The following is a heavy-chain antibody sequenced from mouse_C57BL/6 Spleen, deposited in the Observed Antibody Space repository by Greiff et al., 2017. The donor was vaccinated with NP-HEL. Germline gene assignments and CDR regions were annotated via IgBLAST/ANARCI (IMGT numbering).Heavy chain of an antibody. CDR1: GYTFTDYE. V-gene: IGHV1-15*01. D-gene: IGHD2-1*01. Sequence: VQLQQSGAELVRPGASVTLSCKASGYTFTDYEMHWVKQTPVHGLEWIGAIDPETGGTAYNQKFKGKAILTADKSSSTAYMELRSLTSEDSAVYYCTRESIYYFNTWFAHWGQGTLVTVSA. J-gene: IGHJ3*01. CDR3: TRESIYYFNTWFAH. CDR2: IDPETGGT.